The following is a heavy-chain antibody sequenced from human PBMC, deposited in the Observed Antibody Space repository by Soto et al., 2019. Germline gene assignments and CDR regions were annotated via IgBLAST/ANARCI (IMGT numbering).Heavy chain of an antibody. CDR1: GYTFSNYE. J-gene: IGHJ4*02. CDR3: ARGQRESGEWFFFDY. D-gene: IGHD3-3*01. Sequence: ASVKVSCKASGYTFSNYEINWVRQASGQGLEWMGRMNPNDGNTGYAQNFQGRVSMTRNTSINTAYMELSSLRSDDTAVYYCARGQRESGEWFFFDYWGQGALVTVSS. V-gene: IGHV1-8*01. CDR2: MNPNDGNT.